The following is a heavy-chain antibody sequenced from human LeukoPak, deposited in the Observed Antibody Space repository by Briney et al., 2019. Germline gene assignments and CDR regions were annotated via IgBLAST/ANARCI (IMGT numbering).Heavy chain of an antibody. CDR1: GFTFSSYS. D-gene: IGHD6-13*01. CDR2: NSSSSSYI. J-gene: IGHJ4*02. V-gene: IGHV3-21*01. Sequence: GGSLRLSCAASGFTFSSYSMNWVRQAPGKGLEWVSSNSSSSSYIYYADSVKGRFTISRDNAKNSLYLQMNSLRAEDTAVYYCARALAAAGTDYWGQGTLVTVSS. CDR3: ARALAAAGTDY.